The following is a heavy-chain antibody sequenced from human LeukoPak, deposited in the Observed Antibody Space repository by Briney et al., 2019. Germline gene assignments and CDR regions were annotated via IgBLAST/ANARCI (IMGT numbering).Heavy chain of an antibody. V-gene: IGHV3-21*01. CDR1: GFTFSIYS. CDR2: ISSSSSYI. J-gene: IGHJ1*01. D-gene: IGHD1-26*01. CDR3: AREGKSGSYVNFQH. Sequence: GGSLRLSCAASGFTFSIYSMNWVRQAPGKGLEWVSSISSSSSYIYYADSVKGRFTISRDNAKNSLYLQMNSLRAEDTAVYYCAREGKSGSYVNFQHWGQGTLVTVSS.